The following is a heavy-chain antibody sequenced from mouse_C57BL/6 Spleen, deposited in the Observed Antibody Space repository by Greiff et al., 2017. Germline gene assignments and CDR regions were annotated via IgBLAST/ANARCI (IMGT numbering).Heavy chain of an antibody. CDR1: GYAFSSSW. D-gene: IGHD2-5*01. Sequence: VQLVQSGPELVKPGASVKISCKASGYAFSSSWMNWVKQRPGQGLEWIGRIYPGDGDTDYNGKFQGKATLTADQYSSPAYIQLSSPTSEDSAVYFCAKSYCSNGYFDVWGTGTTVTVSS. CDR2: IYPGDGDT. J-gene: IGHJ1*03. V-gene: IGHV1-82*01. CDR3: AKSYCSNGYFDV.